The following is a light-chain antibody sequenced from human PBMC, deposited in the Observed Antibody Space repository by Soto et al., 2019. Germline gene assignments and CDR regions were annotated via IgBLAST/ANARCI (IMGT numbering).Light chain of an antibody. CDR3: QHYNSYSEA. J-gene: IGKJ1*01. CDR1: QTISSW. Sequence: DIQMTQPPSTLSGSVGDRVTIPCRASQTISSWLAWYQQKPGKAPKLLIYKASTLKSGVPSRFSGSGSGTEFTLTIGSLQPDDFATYYCQHYNSYSEAFGQGTKVDIK. V-gene: IGKV1-5*03. CDR2: KAS.